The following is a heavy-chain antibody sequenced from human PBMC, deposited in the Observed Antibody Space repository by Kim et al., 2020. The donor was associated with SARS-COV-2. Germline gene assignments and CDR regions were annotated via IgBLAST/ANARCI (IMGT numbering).Heavy chain of an antibody. Sequence: GGSLRLSCAASGFTFDDYTMHWVRQAPGKGLEWVSLISWDGGSTYYADSVKGRFTISRDNSKNSLYLQMNSLRTEDTALYYCAKDMSAAAGTYYYYYGMDVWGQGTTVTVSS. CDR2: ISWDGGST. CDR3: AKDMSAAAGTYYYYYGMDV. CDR1: GFTFDDYT. J-gene: IGHJ6*02. D-gene: IGHD6-13*01. V-gene: IGHV3-43*01.